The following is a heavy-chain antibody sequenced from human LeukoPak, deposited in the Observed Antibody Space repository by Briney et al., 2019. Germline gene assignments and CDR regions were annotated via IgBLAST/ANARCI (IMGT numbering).Heavy chain of an antibody. CDR2: IYYSGST. CDR1: GGSISSYY. Sequence: SETLSLTCTVSGGSISSYYWSWIRQPPGKGLEWIGYIYYSGSTNYNPSLKSRVTISVDMSKNQFSLKLSSVTAADTAVYYCAKDGSSTNIFFDYWGQGTLVTVSS. J-gene: IGHJ4*02. D-gene: IGHD2-2*01. CDR3: AKDGSSTNIFFDY. V-gene: IGHV4-59*12.